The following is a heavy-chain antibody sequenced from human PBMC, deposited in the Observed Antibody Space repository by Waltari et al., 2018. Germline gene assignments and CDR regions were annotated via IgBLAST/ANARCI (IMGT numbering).Heavy chain of an antibody. CDR1: GGSISSHY. Sequence: QVQLQESGPGLVKPSETLSLTCTVSGGSISSHYWSWIRPPPGKGLEWIGYIYYSGSTNYNPSLKSRVTISVDTSKNQFSLKLSSVTAADTAVYYCARVRYDFWSGYRARWFDPWGQGTLVTVSS. CDR2: IYYSGST. J-gene: IGHJ5*02. D-gene: IGHD3-3*01. V-gene: IGHV4-59*11. CDR3: ARVRYDFWSGYRARWFDP.